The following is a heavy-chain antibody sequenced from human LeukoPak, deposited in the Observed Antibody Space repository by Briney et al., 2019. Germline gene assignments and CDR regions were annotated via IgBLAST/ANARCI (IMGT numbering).Heavy chain of an antibody. CDR2: ISYDGSNK. D-gene: IGHD6-13*01. J-gene: IGHJ4*02. Sequence: GGSLRLSCAASGFTFSSYGMHWVRQAPGKGLEWVAVISYDGSNKYYADSVKGRFTISRDNSKNTLYLQMNSLRAEDTAVYYCARDPAAAGTDRGFDYWGQGTLVTVSS. V-gene: IGHV3-30*03. CDR3: ARDPAAAGTDRGFDY. CDR1: GFTFSSYG.